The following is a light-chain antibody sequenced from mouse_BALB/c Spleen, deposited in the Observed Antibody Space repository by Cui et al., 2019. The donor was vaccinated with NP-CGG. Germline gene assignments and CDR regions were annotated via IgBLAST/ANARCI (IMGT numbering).Light chain of an antibody. V-gene: IGLV1*01. Sequence: QDVVMQESAPTTSPGETVTLTCRSSTGAVTTSNYANWVQENPDHLFTGLIGGTNNRAPGVPARFSGSLIGDKAALTITGAQTEDEAIYFCALWYSNHWVFGGGTKLTVL. CDR2: GTN. CDR1: TGAVTTSNY. CDR3: ALWYSNHWV. J-gene: IGLJ1*01.